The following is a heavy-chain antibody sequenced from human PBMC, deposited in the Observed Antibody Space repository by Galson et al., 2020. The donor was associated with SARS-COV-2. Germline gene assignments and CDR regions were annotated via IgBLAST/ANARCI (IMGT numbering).Heavy chain of an antibody. J-gene: IGHJ3*01. Sequence: SQASETLSLTCDVHGGAFNSYYWSWIRQSPGKGLEWIGEIRHRGSTNYNPSLRSRVTMSVDTSKRQLSLQLSSVTAADTAVYYCARAPNYDYVGGTCRPWAFDLWGQGTLVSVSS. CDR1: GGAFNSYY. CDR2: IRHRGST. V-gene: IGHV4-34*01. D-gene: IGHD3-16*02. CDR3: ARAPNYDYVGGTCRPWAFDL.